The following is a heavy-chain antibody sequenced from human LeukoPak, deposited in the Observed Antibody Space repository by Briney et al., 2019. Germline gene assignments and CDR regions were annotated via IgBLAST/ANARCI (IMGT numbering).Heavy chain of an antibody. J-gene: IGHJ4*02. CDR2: ISGSGGST. D-gene: IGHD3-22*01. V-gene: IGHV3-23*01. CDR1: GFTFSSYA. CDR3: AKHRLYYYDSSGYYFDY. Sequence: GGSLRLSCAASGFTFSSYAMSWVRQAPGKGLEWASAISGSGGSTYYADSVKGRFTISRDNSKNTLYLQMNSLRAEDTAVYYCAKHRLYYYDSSGYYFDYWGQGTLVTVSS.